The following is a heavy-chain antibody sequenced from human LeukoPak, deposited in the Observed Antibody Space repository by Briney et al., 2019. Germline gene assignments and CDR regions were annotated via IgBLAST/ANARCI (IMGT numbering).Heavy chain of an antibody. CDR1: GGSISSCNW. V-gene: IGHV4-4*02. J-gene: IGHJ4*02. Sequence: PSGTLSLTCAVSGGSISSCNWWSWVRQPPGKGLEWIGSIYYSGSTCYNPSLKSRVTISVDTSKNQFSLKLSSVTAADTAVYYCARWVVVAANFDYWGQGTLVTVSS. CDR3: ARWVVVAANFDY. CDR2: IYYSGST. D-gene: IGHD2-15*01.